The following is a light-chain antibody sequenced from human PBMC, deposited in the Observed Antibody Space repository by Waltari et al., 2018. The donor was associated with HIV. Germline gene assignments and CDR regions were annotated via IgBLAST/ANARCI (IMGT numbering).Light chain of an antibody. V-gene: IGLV3-21*01. CDR3: QVFENSRDQA. CDR1: NIGDKH. Sequence: YVLTQPPSVSVAPGKTATITCGGNNIGDKHVHWYQQKSGQAPVLVIYDEKLRPSGIPARLSGSNSGDTATLTISGVEVGDEAEYYCQVFENSRDQAFGTGTKVTVL. J-gene: IGLJ1*01. CDR2: DEK.